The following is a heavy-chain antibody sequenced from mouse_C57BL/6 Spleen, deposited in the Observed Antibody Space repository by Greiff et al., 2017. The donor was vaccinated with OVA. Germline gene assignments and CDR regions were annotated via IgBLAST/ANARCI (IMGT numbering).Heavy chain of an antibody. Sequence: QVQLQQPGAELVRPGSSVKLSCKASGYTFTSYWMDWVKQRPGQGLEWIGNIYPSDSETHYNQKFKDKATLTVDKSSSTAYMQLSSLTSEDSAVYFCARLGRSNYDSTWFAYWGQGTLVTVSA. V-gene: IGHV1-61*01. CDR2: IYPSDSET. D-gene: IGHD2-4*01. CDR1: GYTFTSYW. J-gene: IGHJ3*01. CDR3: ARLGRSNYDSTWFAY.